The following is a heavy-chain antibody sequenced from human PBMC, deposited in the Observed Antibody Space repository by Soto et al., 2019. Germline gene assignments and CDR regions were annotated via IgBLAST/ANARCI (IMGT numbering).Heavy chain of an antibody. CDR3: ARANYDILTGYYTDYHYGMDV. V-gene: IGHV1-69*13. Sequence: ASVKVSCKASGGTFSSYAISWVRQAPGQGLEWMGGIIPIFGTANYAQKFQGRVTITADESTSTAYMELSSLRSEDTAVYYCARANYDILTGYYTDYHYGMDVWGQGTTVTVSS. D-gene: IGHD3-9*01. J-gene: IGHJ6*02. CDR2: IIPIFGTA. CDR1: GGTFSSYA.